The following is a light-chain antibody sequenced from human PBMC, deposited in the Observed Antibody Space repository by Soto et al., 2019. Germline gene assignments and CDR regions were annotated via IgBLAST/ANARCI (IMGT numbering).Light chain of an antibody. J-gene: IGLJ1*01. V-gene: IGLV2-14*01. CDR3: NSYTSRSSSTYV. CDR2: DVS. Sequence: QSALTQPASVSGSPGQSITISCTGTSSDVGGYNYVSWYQQYPGNAPKLMIYDVSNRPSGVSNCFSGSKSGNTASLTISGLQAEDEADYYCNSYTSRSSSTYVFGTGTKVTVL. CDR1: SSDVGGYNY.